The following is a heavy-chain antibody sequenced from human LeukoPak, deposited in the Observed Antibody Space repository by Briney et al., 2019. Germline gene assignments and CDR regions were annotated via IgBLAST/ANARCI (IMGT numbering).Heavy chain of an antibody. V-gene: IGHV4-59*08. Sequence: SETLSLTCTVSGGSISSYYWSWIRQPPGKGLEWIGYIYYSGSTNYNPSLKSRVTISVDTSKNQFSLKLSSVTAADTAVYYCARHSSSWDGWFDPWGQGTLVTVSS. J-gene: IGHJ5*02. CDR3: ARHSSSWDGWFDP. CDR1: GGSISSYY. CDR2: IYYSGST. D-gene: IGHD6-13*01.